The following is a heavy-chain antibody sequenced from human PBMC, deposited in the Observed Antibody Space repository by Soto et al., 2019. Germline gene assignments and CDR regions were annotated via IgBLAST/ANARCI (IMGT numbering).Heavy chain of an antibody. Sequence: GGSLRLSCAVSGFTFSTYNMNWVRQAPGKGLEWVSYMSTTNAIYYADSVRGRFTISRDNAKNLLDLQMNSLREEDTAVYYCVRDSAWAFDFWGQGTLVTVSS. CDR1: GFTFSTYN. D-gene: IGHD1-26*01. CDR3: VRDSAWAFDF. V-gene: IGHV3-48*02. J-gene: IGHJ4*02. CDR2: MSTTNAI.